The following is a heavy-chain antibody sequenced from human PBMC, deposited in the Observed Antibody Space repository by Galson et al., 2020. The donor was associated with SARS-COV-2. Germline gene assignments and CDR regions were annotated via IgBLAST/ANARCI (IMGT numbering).Heavy chain of an antibody. V-gene: IGHV3-72*01. CDR1: GFTLSDHY. Sequence: TGGSLRLSCAASGFTLSDHYIDWVRQAPGKGLEWVARSKNRRNSYTPEYAASVHGSFTISRDDSKNSLYLQMNSLKTEDTAVYYCVRWSDGGAGYWGQGSLVTVSS. J-gene: IGHJ4*02. CDR2: SKNRRNSYTP. CDR3: VRWSDGGAGY. D-gene: IGHD4-17*01.